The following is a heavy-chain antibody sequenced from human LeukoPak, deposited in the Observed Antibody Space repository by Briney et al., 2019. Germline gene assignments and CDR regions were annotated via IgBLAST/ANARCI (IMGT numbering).Heavy chain of an antibody. CDR2: IYTSGST. CDR1: GGSISSYY. CDR3: ARAEGPTYYYDSSGSKHFQH. V-gene: IGHV4-4*07. J-gene: IGHJ1*01. D-gene: IGHD3-22*01. Sequence: SETLSLTCTVSGGSISSYYWSWIRQPAGKGLEWIGRIYTSGSTNYNPSLKSRVTMSVDTSKNQFSLKLSSVTAADTAVYYCARAEGPTYYYDSSGSKHFQHWGQGTLVTVSS.